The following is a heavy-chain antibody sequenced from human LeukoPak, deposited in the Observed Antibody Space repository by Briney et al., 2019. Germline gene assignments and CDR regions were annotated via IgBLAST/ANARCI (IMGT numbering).Heavy chain of an antibody. CDR2: IYTSGST. CDR3: ARDIVKDEYSSGWYKEYYYYMDV. CDR1: GGSISSYY. V-gene: IGHV4-4*07. Sequence: SETLSLTCTVSGGSISSYYWSWIRQPAGKGLEWIGRIYTSGSTNYNPSLKSRDTMSVDTSKNQFSLKLSSVTAADTAVYYCARDIVKDEYSSGWYKEYYYYMDVWGKGTTVTISS. D-gene: IGHD6-19*01. J-gene: IGHJ6*03.